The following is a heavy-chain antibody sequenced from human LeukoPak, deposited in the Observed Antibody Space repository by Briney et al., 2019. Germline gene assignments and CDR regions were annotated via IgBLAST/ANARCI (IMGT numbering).Heavy chain of an antibody. Sequence: GGSLRLSCAGSGFTFSRFSMYWVRQTPGKGLECVSSISATSSHIYGADSVTGRVTTSRDNARNSLSLQMNSLRVEDTGVYYCARGAGVGSYVPFDLWGQGTRVTVSS. J-gene: IGHJ4*02. V-gene: IGHV3-21*01. CDR1: GFTFSRFS. CDR3: ARGAGVGSYVPFDL. D-gene: IGHD3-16*01. CDR2: ISATSSHI.